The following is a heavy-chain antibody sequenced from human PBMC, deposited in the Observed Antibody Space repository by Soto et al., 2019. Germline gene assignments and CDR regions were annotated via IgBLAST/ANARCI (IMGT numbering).Heavy chain of an antibody. Sequence: EVQLVESGGGLAEPGGSLRLSCAASGLTFTDAWMNWVRQAPGKGLEWVGRIKSKTDGGTTDYAAPVKGRFTISRDDSKNTVYLQMNSLKTEDTAVYYCTTHPGWWDQPHFDYWGQGTLVTVSS. J-gene: IGHJ4*02. CDR1: GLTFTDAW. D-gene: IGHD1-26*01. CDR3: TTHPGWWDQPHFDY. V-gene: IGHV3-15*07. CDR2: IKSKTDGGTT.